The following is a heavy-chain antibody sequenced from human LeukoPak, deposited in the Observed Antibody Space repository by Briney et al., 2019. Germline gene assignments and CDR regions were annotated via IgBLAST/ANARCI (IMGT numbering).Heavy chain of an antibody. CDR1: GYTFTGYY. J-gene: IGHJ4*02. CDR3: ARVWWLDYYFDY. CDR2: INPNSGGT. Sequence: ASVKVSCTASGYTFTGYYMHWVRQAPGQGLEWMGWINPNSGGTNYAQKFQGRVTMTRDTSISTAYMELSRLRSDDTAVYYCARVWWLDYYFDYWGQGTLVTVSS. V-gene: IGHV1-2*02. D-gene: IGHD6-19*01.